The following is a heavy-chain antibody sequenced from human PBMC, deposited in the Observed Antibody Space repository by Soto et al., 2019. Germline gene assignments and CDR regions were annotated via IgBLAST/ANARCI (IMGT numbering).Heavy chain of an antibody. CDR2: IKQDGSEK. J-gene: IGHJ6*03. CDR1: GFTFRSYW. CDR3: ARGNFDWLLVPYYYYYYMDV. Sequence: LSLTCAASGFTFRSYWMSWVRQAPGKGLEWVANIKQDGSEKYYVDSVKGRFTISRDNAKNSLYLQMNSLRAEDTAVYYCARGNFDWLLVPYYYYYYMDVWGKGTTVTVSS. V-gene: IGHV3-7*01. D-gene: IGHD3-9*01.